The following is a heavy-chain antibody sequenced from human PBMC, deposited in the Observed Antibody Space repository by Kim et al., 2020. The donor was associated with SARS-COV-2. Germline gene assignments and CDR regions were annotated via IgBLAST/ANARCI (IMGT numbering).Heavy chain of an antibody. CDR3: AKDTLKHSSVPGSGWFDP. CDR2: ISWNSGSI. Sequence: GGSLRLSCAASGFTFDDYAMHWVRQAPGKGLEWVSGISWNSGSIGYADSVKGRFTISRDNAKNSLYLQMNSLRAEDTALYYCAKDTLKHSSVPGSGWFDPWGQGTLVTVSS. CDR1: GFTFDDYA. D-gene: IGHD2-15*01. J-gene: IGHJ5*02. V-gene: IGHV3-9*01.